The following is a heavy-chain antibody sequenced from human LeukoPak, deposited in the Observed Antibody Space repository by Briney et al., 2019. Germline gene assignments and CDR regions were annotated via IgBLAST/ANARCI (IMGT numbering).Heavy chain of an antibody. Sequence: SETLSLTCTVSGGSISSYYWSWIRQPPGKGLEWIGYIYYGGSTNYNPSLKSRVTISVDTSKNQFSLKLSSVTAADTAVYYCATFSYGSTFDYWGQGTLVTVSS. J-gene: IGHJ4*02. V-gene: IGHV4-59*08. CDR3: ATFSYGSTFDY. D-gene: IGHD5-18*01. CDR1: GGSISSYY. CDR2: IYYGGST.